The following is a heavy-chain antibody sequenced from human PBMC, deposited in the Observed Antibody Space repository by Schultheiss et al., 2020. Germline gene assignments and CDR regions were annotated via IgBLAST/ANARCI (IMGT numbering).Heavy chain of an antibody. CDR3: ARYGDYRGVDY. J-gene: IGHJ4*02. CDR2: INHSGST. CDR1: GFTFSSYA. V-gene: IGHV4-34*01. Sequence: GSLRLSCAASGFTFSSYAMHWIRQPPGKGLEWIGEINHSGSTNYNPSLKSRVTISVDTSKNQFSLKLSSVTAADTAVYYCARYGDYRGVDYWGQGTLVTVSS. D-gene: IGHD4-17*01.